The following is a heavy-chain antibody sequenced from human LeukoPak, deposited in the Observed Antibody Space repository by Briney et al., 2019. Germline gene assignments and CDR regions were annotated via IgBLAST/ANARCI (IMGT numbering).Heavy chain of an antibody. CDR1: GGSFSGYY. CDR3: ATFDRVTGEMGTRAFDH. J-gene: IGHJ4*02. V-gene: IGHV4-34*01. D-gene: IGHD5-24*01. Sequence: SETLSLTCAVYGGSFSGYYWSWIRQPPGKGLEWIGEINHSGSTNYNPSLKSRVTISVDTSKNQFSLKLSSVTAADTAVYYCATFDRVTGEMGTRAFDHWGQGTLVTVSS. CDR2: INHSGST.